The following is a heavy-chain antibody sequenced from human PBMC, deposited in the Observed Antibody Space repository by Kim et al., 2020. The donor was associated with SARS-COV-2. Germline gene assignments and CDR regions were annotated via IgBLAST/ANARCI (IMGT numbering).Heavy chain of an antibody. D-gene: IGHD3-10*01. CDR3: ARGLLNYYGSGSYYPYYYYYYGMDV. CDR1: GGSFSGYY. V-gene: IGHV4-34*01. CDR2: INHSGST. J-gene: IGHJ6*02. Sequence: SETLSLTCAVYGGSFSGYYWSWIRQPPGKGVEWIGEINHSGSTNYNPSLKSRVTISVDTSKNQFSLKLSSVTAADTAVYYCARGLLNYYGSGSYYPYYYYYYGMDVWGQGTTVTVSS.